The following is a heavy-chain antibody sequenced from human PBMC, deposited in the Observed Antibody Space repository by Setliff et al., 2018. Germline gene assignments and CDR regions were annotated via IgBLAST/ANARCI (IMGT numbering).Heavy chain of an antibody. CDR1: GGPISSGSYY. D-gene: IGHD4-4*01. CDR3: ASNALPHYDYSNYEGLYDYYYYMDV. V-gene: IGHV4-61*09. CDR2: IYTSGST. Sequence: SETLSLTCTVSGGPISSGSYYWSWIRQPAGKGLEWIGHIYTSGSTNYNPSLKSRVTISVDTSKNQLSLKLSSVTAADTAGYYCASNALPHYDYSNYEGLYDYYYYMDVWGKGTTVTVSS. J-gene: IGHJ6*03.